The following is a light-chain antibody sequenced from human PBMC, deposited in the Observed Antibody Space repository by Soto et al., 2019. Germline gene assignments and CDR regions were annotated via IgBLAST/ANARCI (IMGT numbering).Light chain of an antibody. CDR1: NSNIGAGYD. J-gene: IGLJ3*02. CDR2: GNS. Sequence: QSVLTQPPSVSGAPGQRVTISCTGYNSNIGAGYDVHWYQQLPGTAPKHLIYGNSNRPSGVPDRFSAAKSGTSASLAITGLQAEDEADYYCQSYDSSLSGWVFGGGTKVTVL. CDR3: QSYDSSLSGWV. V-gene: IGLV1-40*01.